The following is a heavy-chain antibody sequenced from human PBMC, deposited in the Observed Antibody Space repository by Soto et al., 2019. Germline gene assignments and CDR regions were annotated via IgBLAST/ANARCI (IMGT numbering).Heavy chain of an antibody. Sequence: GGSLRLSCAASGFTFSSYAMHWVRQAPGKGLEWVAVISYDGSNKYYADSVKGRFTISRDNSKNTLYLQMNSLRAEDTAVYYCARESSSWVYYYYGMDVWGQGTTVTVSS. CDR3: ARESSSWVYYYYGMDV. CDR1: GFTFSSYA. V-gene: IGHV3-30-3*01. CDR2: ISYDGSNK. D-gene: IGHD6-13*01. J-gene: IGHJ6*02.